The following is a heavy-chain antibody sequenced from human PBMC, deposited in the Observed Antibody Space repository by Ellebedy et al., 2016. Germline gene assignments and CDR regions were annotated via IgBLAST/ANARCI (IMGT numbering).Heavy chain of an antibody. CDR2: ISFDGTVK. CDR3: ARDLARKVYFQHAMDV. V-gene: IGHV3-30-3*01. Sequence: GESLKISCAASGFTFNEYPMHWVRRAPGKGLEWVADISFDGTVKFYADSVRGRFTISRDAPSNTLYLEMNSLKSEDTGVYFCARDLARKVYFQHAMDVWGQGTAVTVSS. CDR1: GFTFNEYP. J-gene: IGHJ6*02. D-gene: IGHD3-9*01.